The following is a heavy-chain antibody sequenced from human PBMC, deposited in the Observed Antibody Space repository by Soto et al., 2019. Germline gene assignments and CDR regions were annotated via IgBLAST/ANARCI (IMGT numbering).Heavy chain of an antibody. CDR3: ATQEGYSSSWYNYYGMDV. V-gene: IGHV4-39*01. CDR2: IYYSGST. J-gene: IGHJ6*02. CDR1: GGSISSSSYY. Sequence: SETLSLTCTVSGGSISSSSYYWGWIRQPPGKGLEWIGSIYYSGSTYYNPSLKSRVTISVDTSKNQFSLKLSSVTAADTAVYYCATQEGYSSSWYNYYGMDVWGQGTTVTVSS. D-gene: IGHD6-13*01.